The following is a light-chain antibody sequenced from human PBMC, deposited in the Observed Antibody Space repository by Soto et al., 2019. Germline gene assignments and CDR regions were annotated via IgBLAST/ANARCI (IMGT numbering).Light chain of an antibody. J-gene: IGKJ2*01. CDR3: QQRSNWPPMYT. CDR2: DAS. Sequence: EIVLTQSPATLSLSPGERATLSCRASQSVRSYLAWYQQKPGQGPRLLIYDASNRATGIPARFTGSGSGTDFTLTISSLEPEDFAVYYCQQRSNWPPMYTFGQGTKLEIK. V-gene: IGKV3-11*01. CDR1: QSVRSY.